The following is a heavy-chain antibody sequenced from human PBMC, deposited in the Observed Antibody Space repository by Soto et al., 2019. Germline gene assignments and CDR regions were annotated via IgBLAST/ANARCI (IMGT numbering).Heavy chain of an antibody. CDR3: TRDPGAWELPIDY. V-gene: IGHV3-74*01. Sequence: EVQLVESGGGLVQPGGSLRLSCAASGFTFSSYWMHWVRQAPGKGLVWVSRINSDGSSTSYADSVKGRFTISRDNAKNTLYLQMNSLRAEDTAVYYCTRDPGAWELPIDYWGQGPLVTVSS. D-gene: IGHD1-26*01. CDR1: GFTFSSYW. J-gene: IGHJ4*02. CDR2: INSDGSST.